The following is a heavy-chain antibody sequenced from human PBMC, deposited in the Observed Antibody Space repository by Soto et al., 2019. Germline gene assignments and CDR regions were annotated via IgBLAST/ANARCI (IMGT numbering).Heavy chain of an antibody. V-gene: IGHV4-39*07. D-gene: IGHD4-4*01. CDR2: IYYSGST. Sequence: PSETLSLTCTVSGGSISSSSYYWGWIRQPPGKGLEWIGSIYYSGSTYYNPSLKSRVTISVDTSKNQFSLKLSSVTAADTAVYYCARVSGNYVVWFDPWGQGTLVTVSS. CDR1: GGSISSSSYY. J-gene: IGHJ5*02. CDR3: ARVSGNYVVWFDP.